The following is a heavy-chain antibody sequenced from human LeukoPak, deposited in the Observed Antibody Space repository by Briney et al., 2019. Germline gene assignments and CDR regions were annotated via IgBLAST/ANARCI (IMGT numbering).Heavy chain of an antibody. Sequence: SETLSLTCTVSGGSTSSSSYYWGWIRQPPGKGLEWIGSIYYSGSTYYNPSLKSRVTISLDTSKNQFSLKLSSVTAADTAIYYCARRVASRPVYCFDYWGQGKLVTVSS. CDR1: GGSTSSSSYY. CDR3: ARRVASRPVYCFDY. J-gene: IGHJ4*02. CDR2: IYYSGST. V-gene: IGHV4-39*07. D-gene: IGHD2-15*01.